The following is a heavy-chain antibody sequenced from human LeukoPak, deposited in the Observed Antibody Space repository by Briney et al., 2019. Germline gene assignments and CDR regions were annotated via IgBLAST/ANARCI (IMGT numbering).Heavy chain of an antibody. J-gene: IGHJ4*02. CDR2: ISGRGDSK. V-gene: IGHV3-23*01. Sequence: GGSLRLSCAASGFTFRSSTMSGVRQSRGKGLEWVSSISGRGDSKYYAASVKGRFTISRDNSKNTLYLQMNSLRAEDTAVYYCAKSPGGRHHNWGQGTLVTVSS. D-gene: IGHD3-16*01. CDR1: GFTFRSST. CDR3: AKSPGGRHHN.